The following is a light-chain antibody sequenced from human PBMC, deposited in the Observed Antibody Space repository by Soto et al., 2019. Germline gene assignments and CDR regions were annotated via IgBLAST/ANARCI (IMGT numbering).Light chain of an antibody. CDR2: DSS. CDR1: QDITNY. V-gene: IGKV1-33*01. Sequence: DIPMTQSPSSLSASVGDRVTIIYQASQDITNYLNWYQQKPGKAPNLLIHDSSNLETGVPSRFSGSGTGIYFSFTISSLQPEDIATYYCQQYDTLPLTFGQGTRLEIK. J-gene: IGKJ5*01. CDR3: QQYDTLPLT.